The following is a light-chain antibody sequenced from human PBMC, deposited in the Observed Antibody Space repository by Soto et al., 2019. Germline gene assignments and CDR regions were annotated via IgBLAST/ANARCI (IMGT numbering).Light chain of an antibody. CDR3: LQYSGYPWT. CDR1: QAIGNY. Sequence: DIQMTQSPSAMSASVGDAITITCRASQAIGNYLAWFQQRPGEVPKRLIYFASSVQYGVPSRFSDSGSGTHFSLTISSIQPEDFATYSCLQYSGYPWTFGQGTMV. CDR2: FAS. V-gene: IGKV1-17*03. J-gene: IGKJ1*01.